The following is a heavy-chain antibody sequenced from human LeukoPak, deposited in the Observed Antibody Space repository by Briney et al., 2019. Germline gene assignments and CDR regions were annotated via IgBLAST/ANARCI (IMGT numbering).Heavy chain of an antibody. J-gene: IGHJ4*02. D-gene: IGHD4-17*01. CDR1: GGSYSGYY. CDR2: INHSGST. CDR3: ARGDYGAATAILYYFDY. Sequence: SETLSLTCAVYGGSYSGYYWSWIRQPPGKGLEWIGEINHSGSTNYNPSLKSRVTISVDTSKNQFSLKLSSVTAADTAVYYCARGDYGAATAILYYFDYWGQGTLVTVSS. V-gene: IGHV4-34*01.